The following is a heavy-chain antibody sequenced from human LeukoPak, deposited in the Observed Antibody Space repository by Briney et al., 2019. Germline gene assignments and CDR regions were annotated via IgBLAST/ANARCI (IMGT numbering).Heavy chain of an antibody. CDR2: ISYDGSNK. CDR3: AKLSSSWYIIDY. Sequence: GKSLRLSCAASGFTFSSYAMHWVRQAPGKGLEWVAVISYDGSNKYYADSVKGRFTISRDNSKNTLYLQMNSLRAEDTAVYYCAKLSSSWYIIDYWGQGTLVTGSS. V-gene: IGHV3-30*18. CDR1: GFTFSSYA. D-gene: IGHD6-13*01. J-gene: IGHJ4*02.